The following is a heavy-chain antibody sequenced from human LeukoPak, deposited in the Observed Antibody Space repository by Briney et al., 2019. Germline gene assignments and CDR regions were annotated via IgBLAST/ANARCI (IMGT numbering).Heavy chain of an antibody. CDR1: GFTFSDYY. CDR3: ARVRGSYSADY. V-gene: IGHV3-11*01. J-gene: IGHJ4*02. Sequence: GGSLRLSCAASGFTFSDYYMSWIRQAPGKGLEGVSYISGSGAATYYADSVKGRFTISRDNPKDSLYLQLNSLRAGDTALYYCARVRGSYSADYWGQGTLVTVSS. CDR2: ISGSGAAT. D-gene: IGHD1-26*01.